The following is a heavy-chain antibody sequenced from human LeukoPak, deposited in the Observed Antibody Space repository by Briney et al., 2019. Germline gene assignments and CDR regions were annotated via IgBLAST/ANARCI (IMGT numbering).Heavy chain of an antibody. CDR1: GFTFSSYL. CDR3: ARNSGSNPFDY. J-gene: IGHJ4*02. V-gene: IGHV3-7*01. D-gene: IGHD1-26*01. CDR2: IEQDGSQK. Sequence: GGSLRPSCAASGFTFSSYLLSWVRQAPGKGLEWVASIEQDGSQKYYVDSVRGRFTISRDNAKNSVYLQTNSLRVEDTAVYYCARNSGSNPFDYWGQGTLVTVSS.